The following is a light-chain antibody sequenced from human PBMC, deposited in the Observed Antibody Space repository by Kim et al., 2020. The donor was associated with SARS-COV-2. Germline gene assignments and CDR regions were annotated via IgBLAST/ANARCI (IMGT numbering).Light chain of an antibody. J-gene: IGKJ2*03. V-gene: IGKV1-33*01. CDR2: DAS. Sequence: ASVGDRVTITCQASQDISKFLNWYQQKAEKAPTLLIYDASNLETGVSSRFSGSGSGTHFTFTISSLQPEDIATYYCQQYDHFPPYSFGQGTKLEI. CDR1: QDISKF. CDR3: QQYDHFPPYS.